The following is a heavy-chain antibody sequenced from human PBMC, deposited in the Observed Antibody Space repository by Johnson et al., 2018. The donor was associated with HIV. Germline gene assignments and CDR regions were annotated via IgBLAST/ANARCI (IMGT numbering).Heavy chain of an antibody. Sequence: QVQLVESGGGVAQPGRSLRLSCAASGSTFSSYAMHWVRQAPGKGLERVAVLSNDGSNRYYADSVKGRFSISRDNSKNPLYLQMNSLRPEDTAVYYCARDRYCSGGSCHDAFDIWGQGKMVTVSS. CDR2: LSNDGSNR. CDR1: GSTFSSYA. J-gene: IGHJ3*02. D-gene: IGHD2-15*01. CDR3: ARDRYCSGGSCHDAFDI. V-gene: IGHV3-30-3*01.